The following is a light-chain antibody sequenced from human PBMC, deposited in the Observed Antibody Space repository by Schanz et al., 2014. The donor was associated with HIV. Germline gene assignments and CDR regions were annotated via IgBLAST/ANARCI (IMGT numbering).Light chain of an antibody. V-gene: IGLV2-14*01. CDR3: SSYTSSSSVV. Sequence: QSALTQPASVSRSPGQSITISCTGTSSDVGGYNYVSWYQQHPGKAPKLIIYDVSNRPSGVSNRFSGSKSGNTASLTISGLQAEDEADYYCSSYTSSSSVVFGGGTKLTVL. CDR2: DVS. J-gene: IGLJ2*01. CDR1: SSDVGGYNY.